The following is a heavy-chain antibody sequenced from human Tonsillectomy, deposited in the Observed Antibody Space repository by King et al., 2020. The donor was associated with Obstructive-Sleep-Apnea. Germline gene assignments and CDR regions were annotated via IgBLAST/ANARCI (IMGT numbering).Heavy chain of an antibody. Sequence: VQLVESGGGVVQPGRSLRLSCAASGFTFSSDGMHWVRQAPGKGLEWVAVSWFDGSKKYYADSVKGRFTISRDNSKNTLYLQMISLRAEDTAVYYCGGGTTHTDNWGQGTLLTVST. CDR1: GFTFSSDG. J-gene: IGHJ4*02. V-gene: IGHV3-33*01. CDR3: GGGTTHTDN. D-gene: IGHD1-7*01. CDR2: SWFDGSKK.